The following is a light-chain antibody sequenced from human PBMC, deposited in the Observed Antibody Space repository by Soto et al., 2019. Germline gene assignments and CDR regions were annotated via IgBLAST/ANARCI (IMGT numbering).Light chain of an antibody. V-gene: IGKV3-15*01. J-gene: IGKJ5*01. CDR2: GAS. Sequence: EIVMTQSPATLSVSPGERATLSCRASQSVSSNLAWYQQKPGQAPRLLIFGASTRATGIPARFSGSGSGTECTRTISSRQSEYVAVYYFQQYNTWPPITFGPGTRLDIK. CDR1: QSVSSN. CDR3: QQYNTWPPIT.